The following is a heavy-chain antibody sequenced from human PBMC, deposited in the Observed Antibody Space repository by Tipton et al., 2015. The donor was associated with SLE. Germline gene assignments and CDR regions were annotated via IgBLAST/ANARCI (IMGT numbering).Heavy chain of an antibody. CDR3: ARDGEVP. V-gene: IGHV4-31*03. Sequence: TLSLTCTVSGHSISNGDYYWSWIRQLPGKGLEWIGYIYYSGSTYYNPSLKSRVSISVDTSKNQFSLKLRSVTAADTAVYYCARDGEVPWGQGTMVTVSS. J-gene: IGHJ3*01. D-gene: IGHD3-10*01. CDR2: IYYSGST. CDR1: GHSISNGDYY.